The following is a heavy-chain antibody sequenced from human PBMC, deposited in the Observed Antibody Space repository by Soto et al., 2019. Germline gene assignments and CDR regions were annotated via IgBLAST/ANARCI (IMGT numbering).Heavy chain of an antibody. CDR1: GGTFSSYA. CDR3: ARDQGLYSSCWYPLAYYYYGMDV. D-gene: IGHD6-19*01. V-gene: IGHV1-69*01. J-gene: IGHJ6*02. Sequence: QVQLVQSGAEVKKPGSSVNVSCKASGGTFSSYAISWVRQAPGQGLEWMGGTIPTFGTANYAQKLQGRVTITADESTSTAYMELSSLWSEDTAVYYCARDQGLYSSCWYPLAYYYYGMDVWGQGTTVTVFS. CDR2: TIPTFGTA.